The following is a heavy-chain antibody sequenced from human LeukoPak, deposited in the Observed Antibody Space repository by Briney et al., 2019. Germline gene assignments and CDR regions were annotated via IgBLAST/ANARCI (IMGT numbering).Heavy chain of an antibody. Sequence: GGSLRLSCAASGFTVSSNYMSWVRQAPGKGLEWVSVIYSGGSTYYADSVKGRFTISRDNSKNTLYLQMNSLRAEDTAVYYCARRDSGSYYFDYWGQGTLVTVSS. V-gene: IGHV3-66*04. CDR1: GFTVSSNY. CDR2: IYSGGST. D-gene: IGHD1-26*01. CDR3: ARRDSGSYYFDY. J-gene: IGHJ4*02.